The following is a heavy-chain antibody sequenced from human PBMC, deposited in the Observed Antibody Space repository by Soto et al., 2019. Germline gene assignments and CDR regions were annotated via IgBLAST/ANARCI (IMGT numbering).Heavy chain of an antibody. Sequence: QVQLVQSGAEVKKPWSSVKVSCKASGGTFSSYAFSWVRQAPGQGLEWMGGIIRIFHTSTYAQNFQGRVTITADESTSTAYMELLNLGSDDTAVDSCVHRIYGYNSAFFDYWGQGNLVTVAS. CDR3: VHRIYGYNSAFFDY. D-gene: IGHD5-12*01. CDR2: IIRIFHTS. J-gene: IGHJ4*02. V-gene: IGHV1-69*01. CDR1: GGTFSSYA.